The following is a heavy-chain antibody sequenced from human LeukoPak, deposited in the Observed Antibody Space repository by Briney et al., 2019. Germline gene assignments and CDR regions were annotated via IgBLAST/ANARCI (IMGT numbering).Heavy chain of an antibody. CDR1: GFTFSSSA. Sequence: GGSLRLSCAASGFTFSSSAMSWVRQAPGKGLEWVSAISNNGGYTYYADSVQGRFTISRDNSKSTLCLQMNSLRAEDTAVYYCAKDSATVVTPGAFDIWGQGTMVTVSS. V-gene: IGHV3-23*01. CDR2: ISNNGGYT. J-gene: IGHJ3*02. D-gene: IGHD4-23*01. CDR3: AKDSATVVTPGAFDI.